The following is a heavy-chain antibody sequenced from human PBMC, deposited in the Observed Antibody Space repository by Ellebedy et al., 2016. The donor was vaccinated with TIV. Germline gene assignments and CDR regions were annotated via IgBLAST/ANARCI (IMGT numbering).Heavy chain of an antibody. J-gene: IGHJ6*02. CDR2: ISSSSSYI. CDR1: GFTFSSYS. D-gene: IGHD3-3*01. CDR3: ARDTPHYDFCSGYYTLERYCMDV. Sequence: GGSLRLSCAASGFTFSSYSMNWVRQAPGKGLEWVSSISSSSSYIYYADSVKGRFTISRDNAKNSLYLQMNSLRAEDTAVYYCARDTPHYDFCSGYYTLERYCMDVWGQGTTVTASS. V-gene: IGHV3-21*01.